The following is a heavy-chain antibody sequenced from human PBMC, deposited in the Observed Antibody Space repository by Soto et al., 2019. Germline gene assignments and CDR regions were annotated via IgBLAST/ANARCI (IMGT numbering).Heavy chain of an antibody. CDR1: GYSFTSYW. D-gene: IGHD3-16*02. V-gene: IGHV5-51*01. CDR3: ARQYYDYVWGRYRPREDYFDY. Sequence: GESLKISCKGSGYSFTSYWIGWVRQMPGKGLEWMGIIYPGDSDTRYSPSFQGQVTISADKSISTAYLQWSSLKASDTAMYYCARQYYDYVWGRYRPREDYFDYWGQGTLVTVYS. J-gene: IGHJ4*02. CDR2: IYPGDSDT.